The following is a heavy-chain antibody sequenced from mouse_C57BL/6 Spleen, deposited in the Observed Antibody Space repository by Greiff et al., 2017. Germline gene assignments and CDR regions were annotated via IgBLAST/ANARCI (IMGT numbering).Heavy chain of an antibody. CDR3: ARFALDAMDD. CDR1: GYTFTSYW. CDR2: IDPSASYT. V-gene: IGHV1-50*01. Sequence: VQLQQPGAELVKPGASVKLSCKASGYTFTSYWMQWVKQRPGQGLEWIGEIDPSASYTNYNPKFKGKATLTVDTSSGTAYVQLSSLTAEDAAVYYCARFALDAMDDWGQGTSVTVSS. J-gene: IGHJ4*01.